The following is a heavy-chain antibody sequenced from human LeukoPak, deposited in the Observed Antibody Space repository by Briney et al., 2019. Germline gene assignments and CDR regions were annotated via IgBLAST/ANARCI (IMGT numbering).Heavy chain of an antibody. CDR2: ISSSSSYI. Sequence: GGSLRLSWAAAGFTFSTYIMNWVSQAPGKGLEWVSSISSSSSYIYYADSVKGRFTISRDNAKNSLYLQMNSLRAEDTAVYYCARACGGDCYLSDYWGQGTLVTVSS. V-gene: IGHV3-21*01. CDR1: GFTFSTYI. J-gene: IGHJ4*02. CDR3: ARACGGDCYLSDY. D-gene: IGHD2-21*02.